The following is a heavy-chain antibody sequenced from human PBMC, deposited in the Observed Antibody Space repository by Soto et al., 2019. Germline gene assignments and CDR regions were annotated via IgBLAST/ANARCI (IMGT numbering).Heavy chain of an antibody. CDR1: GYTFTSYG. J-gene: IGHJ6*02. CDR3: ARESITIFGVVIRMDV. CDR2: ISAYNGNT. Sequence: ASVKVSCTASGYTFTSYGISWVRQAPGQGLEWMGWISAYNGNTNYAQKLQGRVTMTTDTSTSTAYMELRSLRSDDTAVYYCARESITIFGVVIRMDVWGQGTTVTVSS. D-gene: IGHD3-3*01. V-gene: IGHV1-18*01.